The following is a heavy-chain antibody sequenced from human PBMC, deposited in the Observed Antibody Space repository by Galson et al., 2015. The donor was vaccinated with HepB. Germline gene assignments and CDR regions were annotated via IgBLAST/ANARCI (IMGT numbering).Heavy chain of an antibody. J-gene: IGHJ4*02. CDR2: IYSGGAT. V-gene: IGHV3-53*01. D-gene: IGHD1-20*01. Sequence: SLRLSCAASGFSVSDYYMSWARQAPGKGLEWVSVIYSGGATHYADSVRGRFTISRDNSKNTLYLQMNSLRVEDTAVYYCATYKRDLIGIKSSPFDYWGQGTLVTVSS. CDR3: ATYKRDLIGIKSSPFDY. CDR1: GFSVSDYY.